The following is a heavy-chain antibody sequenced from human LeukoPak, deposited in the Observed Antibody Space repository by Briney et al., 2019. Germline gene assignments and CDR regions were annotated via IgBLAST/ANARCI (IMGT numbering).Heavy chain of an antibody. CDR2: IYHSGST. V-gene: IGHV4-38-2*02. CDR3: ARMGGTAFDY. Sequence: SETLSLTCTVSGGSINRDYWSWLRQPPGKGLEWIGSIYHSGSTYYNPSLKSRVTISVDTSKNQFSLKLSSVTAADTAVYYCARMGGTAFDYWGQGTLVTVSS. D-gene: IGHD3-16*01. J-gene: IGHJ4*02. CDR1: GGSINRDY.